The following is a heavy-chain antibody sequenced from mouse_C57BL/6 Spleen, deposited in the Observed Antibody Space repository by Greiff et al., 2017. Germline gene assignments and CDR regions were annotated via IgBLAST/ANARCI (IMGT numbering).Heavy chain of an antibody. V-gene: IGHV1-81*01. CDR3: ARSGDYDGVYYASDY. CDR1: GYTFTSYG. D-gene: IGHD2-4*01. J-gene: IGHJ4*01. Sequence: VKLMESGAELARPGASVKLSCKASGYTFTSYGISWVKQRTGQGLEWIGEIYPRSGNTYYNEKFKGKATLTADKSSSTAYMGLRSLTSEDSAVYFCARSGDYDGVYYASDYWGQGTSVTVSS. CDR2: IYPRSGNT.